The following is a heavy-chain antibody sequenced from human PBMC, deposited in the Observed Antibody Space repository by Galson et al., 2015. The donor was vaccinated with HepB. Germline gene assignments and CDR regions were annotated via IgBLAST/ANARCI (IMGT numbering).Heavy chain of an antibody. V-gene: IGHV1-18*04. CDR3: ARDFDYCTNGEGCGYFDY. CDR1: GYTFTSYG. CDR2: ISAYNGNT. Sequence: SVKVSCKASGYTFTSYGISWVRQAPGQGLEWMGWISAYNGNTNYAQKLQGRVTMTTDTSTSTAYMELRSLRSDDTAVYYCARDFDYCTNGEGCGYFDYWGQGTLVTVSS. D-gene: IGHD2-8*01. J-gene: IGHJ4*02.